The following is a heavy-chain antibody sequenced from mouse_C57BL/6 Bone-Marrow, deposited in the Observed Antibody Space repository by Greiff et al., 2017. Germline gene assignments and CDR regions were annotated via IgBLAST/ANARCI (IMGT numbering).Heavy chain of an antibody. D-gene: IGHD1-1*01. CDR2: ISRCGGNT. V-gene: IGHV5-9*01. CDR1: GFTFSSYT. Sequence: EVQLVESGGGLVKPGGSLKLSCAASGFTFSSYTMSWVRQTPEKRLQWVAAISRCGGNTYYPDSVKGRFTISRDNDKNILYLQMSSLRSEDTALYDCSRHVTTVLATKYFDVWGTGTTVTVAS. J-gene: IGHJ1*03. CDR3: SRHVTTVLATKYFDV.